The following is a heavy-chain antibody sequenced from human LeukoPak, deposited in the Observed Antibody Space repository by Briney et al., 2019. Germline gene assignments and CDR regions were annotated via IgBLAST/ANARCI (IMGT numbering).Heavy chain of an antibody. V-gene: IGHV3-30*03. J-gene: IGHJ4*02. CDR3: ARSPPRWGSSSWLDY. Sequence: GGALRLSCAASGFTFSDEYMSWIRQAPGKGLEWVAVISYDGSNKYYADSVKGRFTISRDNSKNTLYLQMNSLRAEDTAVYYCARSPPRWGSSSWLDYWGQGTLVTVSS. D-gene: IGHD6-13*01. CDR1: GFTFSDEY. CDR2: ISYDGSNK.